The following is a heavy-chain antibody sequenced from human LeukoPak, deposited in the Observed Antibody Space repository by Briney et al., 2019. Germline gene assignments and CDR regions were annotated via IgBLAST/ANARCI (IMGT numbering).Heavy chain of an antibody. CDR1: GYTFTGYY. Sequence: GASVKVSCKASGYTFTGYYRHWVRQAPGQGLEWMGWINPNSGGTNYAQKFQGRVTMTRDTSISTAYMELSRLRSDDTAVYYCARASVRRTYYDFWSGYSDAFDIWGQGTMVTVSS. D-gene: IGHD3-3*01. CDR2: INPNSGGT. J-gene: IGHJ3*02. V-gene: IGHV1-2*02. CDR3: ARASVRRTYYDFWSGYSDAFDI.